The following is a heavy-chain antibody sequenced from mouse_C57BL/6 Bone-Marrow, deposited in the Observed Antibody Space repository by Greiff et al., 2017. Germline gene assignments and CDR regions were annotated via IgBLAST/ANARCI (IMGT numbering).Heavy chain of an antibody. CDR2: LDPENGDT. CDR3: TPAGAMDY. V-gene: IGHV14-4*01. J-gene: IGHJ4*01. CDR1: GFNIKDAY. Sequence: VQLKQSGAELVRPGASVTLSCTASGFNIKDAYMHWVKQRPEQGLEWIGWLDPENGDTEYASKFQGKATITADTSSNTAYLQLSSLTSEDTAVYYCTPAGAMDYWGQGTSVTVSS.